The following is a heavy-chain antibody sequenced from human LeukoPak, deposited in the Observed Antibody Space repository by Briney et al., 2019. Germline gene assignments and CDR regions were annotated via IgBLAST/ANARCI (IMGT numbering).Heavy chain of an antibody. CDR3: ARLNYYYYYGMDV. CDR1: GGSISSYY. J-gene: IGHJ6*02. CDR2: IYYSGST. V-gene: IGHV4-59*08. Sequence: PSETLSLTCTVSGGSISSYYWSWIRQPPGKGLEWIGYIYYSGSTNCNPSLKSRVTISVDTSKNQFSLKLSSVTAADTAVYYCARLNYYYYYGMDVWGQGTTVTVSS.